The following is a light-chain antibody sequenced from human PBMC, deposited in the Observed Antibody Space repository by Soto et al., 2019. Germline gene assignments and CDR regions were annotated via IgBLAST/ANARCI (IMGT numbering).Light chain of an antibody. V-gene: IGLV2-23*02. CDR1: NSDVGSYNL. J-gene: IGLJ1*01. CDR3: FSYAGDSVYV. Sequence: QSALTQPASVSGSPRQSITISCTGTNSDVGSYNLVSWFQQHPGKAPKLVIYEVTKRPSGVSDRFSGSKSGNTASLTISGLQAEDEADYYCFSYAGDSVYVFGNVTKVTV. CDR2: EVT.